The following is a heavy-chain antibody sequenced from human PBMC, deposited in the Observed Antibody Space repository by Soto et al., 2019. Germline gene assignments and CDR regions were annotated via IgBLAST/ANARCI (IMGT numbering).Heavy chain of an antibody. V-gene: IGHV3-48*03. J-gene: IGHJ6*02. CDR1: GFTFSSYE. CDR2: ISSSGSTI. CDR3: ARVRIVVVTTYPGDYYGMDV. Sequence: PSETLRLSCAASGFTFSSYEMNWVRQAPGKGLEWVSYISSSGSTIYYADSVKGRFTISRDNAKNSLYLQMNGLRAEDTAVYYCARVRIVVVTTYPGDYYGMDVWGQGTTVTVSS. D-gene: IGHD2-21*02.